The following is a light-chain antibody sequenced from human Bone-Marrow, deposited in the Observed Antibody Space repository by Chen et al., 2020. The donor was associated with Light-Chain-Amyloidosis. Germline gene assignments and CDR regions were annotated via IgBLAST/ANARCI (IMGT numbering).Light chain of an antibody. CDR1: DLPTKY. CDR3: QSADSSGTYEVI. Sequence: SYEPTQPPSVSVSPGQTARITCSGDDLPTKYAYLYQQKPGQAPVLVIHRDTERPSGISERFSGSSSGTTATLTISGVQAEDEADYHCQSADSSGTYEVIFGGGTKLTVL. J-gene: IGLJ2*01. CDR2: RDT. V-gene: IGLV3-25*03.